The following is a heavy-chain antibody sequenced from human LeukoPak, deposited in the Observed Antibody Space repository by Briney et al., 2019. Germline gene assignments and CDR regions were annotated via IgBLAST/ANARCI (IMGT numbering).Heavy chain of an antibody. Sequence: GGSLRLSCAASGFTFSSYGMHWVRQAPGKGLEWVAVIWYDGSNKYYADSVKGRFTISRDNSKNTLYLQMNSLRAEDTAVYYCARDVGNGRTSGGYWGQGTLVTVSS. D-gene: IGHD2-2*01. CDR3: ARDVGNGRTSGGY. V-gene: IGHV3-33*01. CDR1: GFTFSSYG. J-gene: IGHJ4*02. CDR2: IWYDGSNK.